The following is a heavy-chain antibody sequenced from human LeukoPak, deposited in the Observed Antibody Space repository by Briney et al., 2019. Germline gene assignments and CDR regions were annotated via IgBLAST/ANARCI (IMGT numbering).Heavy chain of an antibody. D-gene: IGHD5-18*01. V-gene: IGHV3-30*18. CDR2: ISYDGINK. CDR1: RVTFSSYG. CDR3: AKRPYRYGSDYGMEV. J-gene: IGHJ6*02. Sequence: GGSLRLSCATSRVTFSSYGMHWVRQAPGRGLEWVAFISYDGINKYYADSVKGRFTISRDNSKTTLFLQMNSLRAEDTAVYYCAKRPYRYGSDYGMEVWGQGTTVTVSS.